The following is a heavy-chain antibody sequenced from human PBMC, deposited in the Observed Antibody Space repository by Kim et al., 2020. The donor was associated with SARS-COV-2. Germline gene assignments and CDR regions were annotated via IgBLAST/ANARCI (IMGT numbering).Heavy chain of an antibody. V-gene: IGHV4-39*01. CDR2: ST. Sequence: STHYNPSRKSRVTTSVDTSKNQFSLKLSSVTAADTAVYYCASHIVSAWGYWGQGTLVTVSS. J-gene: IGHJ4*02. D-gene: IGHD3-22*01. CDR3: ASHIVSAWGY.